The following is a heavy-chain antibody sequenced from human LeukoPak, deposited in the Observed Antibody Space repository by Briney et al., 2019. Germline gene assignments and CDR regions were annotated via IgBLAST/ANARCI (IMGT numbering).Heavy chain of an antibody. CDR2: ISGSGGST. Sequence: GGSLRLSCAASGFTFSSYAMSWVRQAPGKGLEWVSAISGSGGSTYYADSVKGRFTISRDNSKNTLYLQMNSLRAEDTAVYYCAKDSGAPSSSWYIDYFDYWGQGTLVTVSS. V-gene: IGHV3-23*01. J-gene: IGHJ4*02. CDR1: GFTFSSYA. CDR3: AKDSGAPSSSWYIDYFDY. D-gene: IGHD6-13*01.